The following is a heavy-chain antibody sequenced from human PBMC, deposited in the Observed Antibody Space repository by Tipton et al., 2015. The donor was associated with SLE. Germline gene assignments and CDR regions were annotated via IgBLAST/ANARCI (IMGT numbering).Heavy chain of an antibody. CDR2: IYYSGST. V-gene: IGHV4-34*01. Sequence: TLSLTCAVYGGSFSGYYWGWIRQPPGKGLEWIGSIYYSGSTNYNPSLKSRVTISVDTSKNQFSLKLSSVTAADTAVYYCARGVRWFREPTPAMDVWGQGTTVTVSS. D-gene: IGHD3-10*01. CDR3: ARGVRWFREPTPAMDV. J-gene: IGHJ6*02. CDR1: GGSFSGYY.